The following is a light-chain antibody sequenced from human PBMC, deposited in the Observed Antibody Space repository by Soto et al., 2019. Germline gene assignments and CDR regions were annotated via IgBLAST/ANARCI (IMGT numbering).Light chain of an antibody. CDR3: QKYTNVPA. CDR2: AAS. CDR1: QGISNY. Sequence: DIQMTQSPSSLSASVGDRVNITCRVSQGISNYLAWYQQIPGKVPKLLISAASTLQSGVPSRFSGSGSGTDFTLTISSLQPEDVATYYCQKYTNVPAFGGGTKVEIK. V-gene: IGKV1-27*01. J-gene: IGKJ4*01.